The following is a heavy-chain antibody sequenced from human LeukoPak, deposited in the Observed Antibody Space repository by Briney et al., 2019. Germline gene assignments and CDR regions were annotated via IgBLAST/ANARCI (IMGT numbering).Heavy chain of an antibody. D-gene: IGHD2-15*01. CDR2: ISRDSAST. V-gene: IGHV3-43D*03. CDR3: VKPRTYCSGGICYFRGFEH. Sequence: PGGSLRLSCAASGFTFDDFAMHWVRQPPGKGLEWVSLISRDSASTYYGDAVKGRFTISRDNTKNSLYLQMNSLRTEDTALYYCVKPRTYCSGGICYFRGFEHWGQGTLVTVSS. J-gene: IGHJ4*02. CDR1: GFTFDDFA.